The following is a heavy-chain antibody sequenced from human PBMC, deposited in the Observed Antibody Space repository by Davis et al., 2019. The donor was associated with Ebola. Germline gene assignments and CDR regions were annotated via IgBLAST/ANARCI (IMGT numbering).Heavy chain of an antibody. CDR1: GFTFSSYN. J-gene: IGHJ4*02. CDR3: ARDHGWYYDFWSGYYTGGPDY. D-gene: IGHD3-3*01. V-gene: IGHV3-48*04. CDR2: ISSSSSTI. Sequence: PGGSLRLSCAASGFTFSSYNMNWVRQAPGKGLEWVSYISSSSSTIYYADSVKGRFTISRDNAKNSLYLQMNSLRAEDTAVYYCARDHGWYYDFWSGYYTGGPDYWGQGTLVTVSS.